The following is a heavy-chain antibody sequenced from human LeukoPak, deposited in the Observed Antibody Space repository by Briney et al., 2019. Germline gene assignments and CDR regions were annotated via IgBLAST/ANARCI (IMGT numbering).Heavy chain of an antibody. CDR2: INPSGTGT. J-gene: IGHJ6*03. V-gene: IGHV1-46*01. CDR3: ARGVRDYGSGSYYYYYYMDV. D-gene: IGHD3-10*01. CDR1: GYTITNNY. Sequence: ASVKVSCKASGYTITNNYMHWVRQAPGQGLEWMGVINPSGTGTSYAQKFQGRITMSRDTSTSTVYMELSSLRSEDTAVYYCARGVRDYGSGSYYYYYYMDVWGKGTTVTISS.